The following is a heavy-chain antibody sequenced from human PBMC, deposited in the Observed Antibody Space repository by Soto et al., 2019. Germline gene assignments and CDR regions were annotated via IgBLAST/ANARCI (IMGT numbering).Heavy chain of an antibody. D-gene: IGHD6-19*01. J-gene: IGHJ4*02. Sequence: QVQLVESGGGVVQPGRSLRLSCAASGFTVSSYAMQWVRQAPGKGLEWVAAISYEGRNKYYADSVKGRFTISRDNARTTLDLQMNSLRAQETAVYYCARDREGGWLVISNCFDYWGQGTLVTVSS. CDR1: GFTVSSYA. CDR2: ISYEGRNK. CDR3: ARDREGGWLVISNCFDY. V-gene: IGHV3-30*04.